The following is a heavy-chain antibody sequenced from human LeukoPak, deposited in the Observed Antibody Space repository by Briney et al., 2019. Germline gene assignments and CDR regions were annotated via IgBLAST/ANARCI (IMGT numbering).Heavy chain of an antibody. CDR3: ARDSRRILPSD. CDR2: IYSGGST. Sequence: GGSLRLSCAASGFTVSSNYMSWVRQAPGKGLEWVSVIYSGGSTYYADSVKRRFTISRDNSKNTLYLQMNSLRAEDTAVYYCARDSRRILPSDWGQGTLVTVSS. J-gene: IGHJ4*02. V-gene: IGHV3-66*01. D-gene: IGHD2-15*01. CDR1: GFTVSSNY.